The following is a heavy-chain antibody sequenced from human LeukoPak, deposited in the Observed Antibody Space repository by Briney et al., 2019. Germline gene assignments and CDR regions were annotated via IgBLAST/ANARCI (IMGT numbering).Heavy chain of an antibody. V-gene: IGHV3-48*01. CDR2: ISSSSSTI. CDR3: ARGDYDSSGYYLGAFDI. Sequence: PGGSLRLSCAASGFTFSSYSMNWVRQAPGKGLEWVSYISSSSSTIYYADSVKGRSTISRDNAKNSLYLQMNSLRAEDTAVYYCARGDYDSSGYYLGAFDIWGQGTMVTVSS. CDR1: GFTFSSYS. D-gene: IGHD3-22*01. J-gene: IGHJ3*02.